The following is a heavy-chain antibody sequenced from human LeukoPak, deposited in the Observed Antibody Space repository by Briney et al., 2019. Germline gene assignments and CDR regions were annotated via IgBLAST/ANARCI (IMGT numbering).Heavy chain of an antibody. CDR1: GGSISSYY. V-gene: IGHV4-59*08. D-gene: IGHD3-3*01. CDR2: IYYSGST. CDR3: AKQLAPSIFFSGPVGY. J-gene: IGHJ4*02. Sequence: HPSETLSLTCTVSGGSISSYYWSWIRQLPGKGLEWIGYIYYSGSTNYNPSLKSRVTISVDTSKNQFSLKLSSVTAADTAVYYCAKQLAPSIFFSGPVGYWGQGTLVTVSS.